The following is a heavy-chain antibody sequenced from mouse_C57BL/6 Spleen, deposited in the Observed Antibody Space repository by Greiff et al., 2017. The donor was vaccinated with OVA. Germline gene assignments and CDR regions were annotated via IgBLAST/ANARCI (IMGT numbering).Heavy chain of an antibody. CDR2: IAPEDGAP. J-gene: IGHJ3*01. V-gene: IGHV14-2*01. CDR1: GFNIKDYY. CDR3: ARLGAQVLFAY. D-gene: IGHD3-2*02. Sequence: VQLKQSGAELVKPGASVKLSCTASGFNIKDYYMHWVKQRTEQGLAWIGRIAPEDGAPKYAPKFQGTATITAETASTTAYLQLSSLTSEDTAVYYCARLGAQVLFAYWGQGTLVTVSA.